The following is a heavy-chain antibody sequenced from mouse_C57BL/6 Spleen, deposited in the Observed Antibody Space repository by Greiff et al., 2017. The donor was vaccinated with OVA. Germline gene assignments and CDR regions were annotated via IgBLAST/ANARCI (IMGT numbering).Heavy chain of an antibody. V-gene: IGHV5-4*01. D-gene: IGHD3-3*01. CDR2: ISDGGSYT. CDR3: ARDGGRWYFDV. CDR1: GFTFSSYA. Sequence: EVQRVESGGGLVKPGGSLKLSCAASGFTFSSYAMSWVRQTPEKRLEWVATISDGGSYTYYPDNVKGRFTISRDNAKNKLYRQMSHLKSEDTAMYYCARDGGRWYFDVWGTGTTVTVSS. J-gene: IGHJ1*03.